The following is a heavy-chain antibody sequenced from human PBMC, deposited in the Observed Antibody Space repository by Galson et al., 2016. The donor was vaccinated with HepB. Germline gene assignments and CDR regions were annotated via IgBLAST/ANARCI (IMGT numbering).Heavy chain of an antibody. J-gene: IGHJ6*02. CDR1: GFTFDDYS. CDR2: INWDGGRT. V-gene: IGHV3-43*01. CDR3: AKGGVGTDLYYYGLDV. D-gene: IGHD2-8*02. Sequence: SLRLSCAASGFTFDDYSMHWVRQAPGKGLKWVSLINWDGGRTYYADSVKRRFTISRDHNKKSLYLQMNRLRTEDTAFYYCAKGGVGTDLYYYGLDVWGQGTTGTVSS.